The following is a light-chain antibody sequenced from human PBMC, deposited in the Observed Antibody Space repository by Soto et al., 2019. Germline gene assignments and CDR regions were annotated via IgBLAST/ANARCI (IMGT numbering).Light chain of an antibody. CDR1: QPISTY. CDR2: AAS. J-gene: IGKJ1*01. Sequence: AIRMTQSPSSISAFTGDRVTITCRASQPISTYLAWYQQKPGTAPTLLIYAASTLQSVVPSRFSGSGSGTDFILTISCLQSEDFATYFCQQYYTYPLAFGQGTKVEIK. V-gene: IGKV1-8*01. CDR3: QQYYTYPLA.